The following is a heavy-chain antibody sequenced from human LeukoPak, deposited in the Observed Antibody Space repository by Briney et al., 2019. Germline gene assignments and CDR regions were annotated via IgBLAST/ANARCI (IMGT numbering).Heavy chain of an antibody. CDR3: AKDRWFSGDRYFDP. J-gene: IGHJ5*02. Sequence: GGSLRLSCAASGFTFSSYAMHWVRQAPGKGLEWVAVISYDGSNKYYADSVKGRFTISRDNSKNTLYLQMNSLRTEDTAVYYCAKDRWFSGDRYFDPWGQGTLVTVSS. CDR2: ISYDGSNK. D-gene: IGHD4-17*01. CDR1: GFTFSSYA. V-gene: IGHV3-30-3*01.